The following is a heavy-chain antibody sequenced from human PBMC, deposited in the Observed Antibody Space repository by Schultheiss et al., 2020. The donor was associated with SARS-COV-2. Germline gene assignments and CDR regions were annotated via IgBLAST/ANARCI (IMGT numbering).Heavy chain of an antibody. D-gene: IGHD6-13*01. CDR1: GGSVSSGSYY. V-gene: IGHV4-61*01. CDR3: AREIAAAGSYGMDV. Sequence: SETLSLTCTVSGGSVSSGSYYWSWIRQPPGKGLEWIGYIYYSGSTNYNPSLKSRVTISVDTSKNQFSLKLSSVTAADTAVYYCAREIAAAGSYGMDVWGQGTTVTV. CDR2: IYYSGST. J-gene: IGHJ6*02.